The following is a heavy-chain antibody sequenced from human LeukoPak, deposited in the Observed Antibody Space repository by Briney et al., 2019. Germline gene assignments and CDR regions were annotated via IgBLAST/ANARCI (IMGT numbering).Heavy chain of an antibody. D-gene: IGHD1-1*01. CDR1: GGSFSGYY. V-gene: IGHV4-34*01. J-gene: IGHJ4*02. CDR2: INHSGSI. CDR3: ARGLGTGLSYTSFDY. Sequence: SETLSLTCAVYGGSFSGYYWSWIRQPPGKGLEWIGEINHSGSINYNPSLKSRVTISVDTSKNQFSLKLSSVTAADTAVYYCARGLGTGLSYTSFDYWGQGTLVTVSS.